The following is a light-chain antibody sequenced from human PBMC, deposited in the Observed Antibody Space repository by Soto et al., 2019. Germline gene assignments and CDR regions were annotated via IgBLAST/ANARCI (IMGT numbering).Light chain of an antibody. CDR3: KQYNNGPPIT. CDR2: GAS. V-gene: IGKV3-15*01. CDR1: QSVSSN. Sequence: EIVMTQSPATLSVSPGERATLSCRASQSVSSNLAWYQQKPGQAPRLLIYGASTRATGIPARFSGSGSGTEFTLTISSLQSEDFAVYYCKQYNNGPPITVGQGTRLEIK. J-gene: IGKJ5*01.